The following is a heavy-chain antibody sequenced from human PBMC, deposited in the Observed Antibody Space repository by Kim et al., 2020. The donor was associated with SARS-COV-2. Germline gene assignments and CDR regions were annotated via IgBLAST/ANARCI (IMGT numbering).Heavy chain of an antibody. CDR2: IKQDGSEK. Sequence: GGSLRLSCAASGFTFSSYWMSWVRQAPGKGLEWVANIKQDGSEKYYVDSVKGRFTISRDNAKNSLYLQMNSLRAEDTAVYYCARDAIIKLRYSSGCPDYWGQGTLVTVSS. D-gene: IGHD6-19*01. CDR1: GFTFSSYW. V-gene: IGHV3-7*01. CDR3: ARDAIIKLRYSSGCPDY. J-gene: IGHJ4*02.